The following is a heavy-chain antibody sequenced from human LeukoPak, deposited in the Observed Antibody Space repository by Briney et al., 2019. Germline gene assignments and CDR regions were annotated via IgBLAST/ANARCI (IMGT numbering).Heavy chain of an antibody. V-gene: IGHV3-49*04. D-gene: IGHD2-15*01. CDR2: IRSKAYGGTT. Sequence: GGSLRLSCTASGFTFGDYAMSWVPQAPGKGLEWVGFIRSKAYGGTTEYAASVKGRFTISRDDSKSIAYLQMNSLKTEDTAVYYCTRGSPGWFEDAFDIWGQGTMVTVSS. CDR1: GFTFGDYA. J-gene: IGHJ3*02. CDR3: TRGSPGWFEDAFDI.